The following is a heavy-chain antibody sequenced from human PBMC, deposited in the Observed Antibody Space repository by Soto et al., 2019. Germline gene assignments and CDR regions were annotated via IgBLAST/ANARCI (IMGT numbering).Heavy chain of an antibody. J-gene: IGHJ4*02. V-gene: IGHV4-39*02. CDR3: ARDKITGLFDY. CDR1: GGSIGSISYY. CDR2: IYYSGST. D-gene: IGHD2-8*02. Sequence: PSETLSLTCTVSGGSIGSISYYWGWIRQPPGKGLEWIGSIYYSGSTYYNPSLNSRVTISVDTSKNQFSLKLTSVTAADTAVYYCARDKITGLFDYWGQGTLVT.